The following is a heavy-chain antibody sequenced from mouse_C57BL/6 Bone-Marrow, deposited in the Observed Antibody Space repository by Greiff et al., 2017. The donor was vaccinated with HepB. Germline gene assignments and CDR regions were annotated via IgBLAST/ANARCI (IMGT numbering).Heavy chain of an antibody. CDR1: GFTFSSYG. CDR3: ARRGSGYAMDY. J-gene: IGHJ4*01. Sequence: DVQLVESGGDLVKPGGSLKLSCAASGFTFSSYGMSWVRQTPDKRLEWVATISSGGSYTYYPDSVKGRFTISRDNAKNTLYLQMSSLKSEDTAMYYCARRGSGYAMDYWGQGTSVTVSS. CDR2: ISSGGSYT. D-gene: IGHD3-2*02. V-gene: IGHV5-6*01.